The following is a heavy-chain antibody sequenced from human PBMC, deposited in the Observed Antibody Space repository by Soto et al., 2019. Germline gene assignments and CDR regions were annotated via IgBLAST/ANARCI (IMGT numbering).Heavy chain of an antibody. V-gene: IGHV4-30-4*01. D-gene: IGHD3-16*01. CDR2: IFYSGTT. CDR3: ARSSPFVTDV. J-gene: IGHJ6*02. Sequence: TVPQESLDRDGNSWSWIRQPPGKGLEWIGYIFYSGTTYYNPSLKSRVTISVDTSKNQFSLKLSSVTAAYTAVYYCARSSPFVTDVWFQWTTVT. CDR1: QESLDRDGNS.